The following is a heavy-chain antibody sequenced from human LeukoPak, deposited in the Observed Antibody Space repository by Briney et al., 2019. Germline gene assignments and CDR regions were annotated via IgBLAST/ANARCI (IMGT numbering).Heavy chain of an antibody. CDR2: ISSSRRYT. J-gene: IGHJ4*02. CDR1: GFTFSDYY. Sequence: GGSLRLSCAVSGFTFSDYYMSWIRQAPGKGLEWVSDISSSRRYTNYADSVKGRFTISSDNAKNSLYLQMNSLRAEDTAVYYCARDPPLHKDYYGSGSYYKVRTDYWGQGTLVTVSS. D-gene: IGHD3-10*01. CDR3: ARDPPLHKDYYGSGSYYKVRTDY. V-gene: IGHV3-11*05.